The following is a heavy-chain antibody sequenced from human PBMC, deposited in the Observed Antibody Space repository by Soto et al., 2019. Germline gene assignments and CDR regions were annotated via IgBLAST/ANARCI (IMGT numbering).Heavy chain of an antibody. CDR2: IYPDDSDT. Sequence: PGDSLKISCKGSGYIFTNTWTGWVRQMPGKGLEWMGIIYPDDSDTRYSPSFQGQVTISADKSISTAYLQWSSLKASDTAMYYCERGYSSLADDAFDIWGQGTMVT. CDR1: GYIFTNTW. V-gene: IGHV5-51*01. CDR3: ERGYSSLADDAFDI. D-gene: IGHD5-12*01. J-gene: IGHJ3*02.